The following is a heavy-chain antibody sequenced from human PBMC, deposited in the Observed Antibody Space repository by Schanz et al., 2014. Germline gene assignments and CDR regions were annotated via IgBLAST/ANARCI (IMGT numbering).Heavy chain of an antibody. CDR2: INAHTGNT. D-gene: IGHD2-21*01. V-gene: IGHV1-8*02. CDR1: GYTFTSYY. J-gene: IGHJ4*02. CDR3: ATGPHIVVAFDY. Sequence: QVQLVQSGAEVKKPGASVKVSCKASGYTFTSYYMHWVRQAPGQGLEWMGWINAHTGNTQYAQKFQGRVTMTEDTSTGTAYMELRSLTSEDTAVYYCATGPHIVVAFDYWGQGTLVTVSS.